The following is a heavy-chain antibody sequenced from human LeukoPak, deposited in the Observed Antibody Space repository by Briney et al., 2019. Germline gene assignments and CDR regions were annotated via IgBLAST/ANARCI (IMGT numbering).Heavy chain of an antibody. CDR2: ISSSGDTI. D-gene: IGHD3-3*01. V-gene: IGHV3-11*01. CDR1: GFTFSDYY. CDR3: ARGVRSGYSY. Sequence: GGSLRLSCAASGFTFSDYYMTWIRQPPGKGLEWLSYISSSGDTIYYADSVKGRFTVSRDNANNSLYLQMSSLRAEDTAVYYCARGVRSGYSYWGQGTLVTVSS. J-gene: IGHJ4*02.